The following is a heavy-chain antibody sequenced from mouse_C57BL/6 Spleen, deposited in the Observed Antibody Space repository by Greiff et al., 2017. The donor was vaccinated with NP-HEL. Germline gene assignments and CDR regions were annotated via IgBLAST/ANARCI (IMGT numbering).Heavy chain of an antibody. J-gene: IGHJ4*01. CDR3: ARELRYYAMDY. D-gene: IGHD2-4*01. CDR1: GYSITSGYY. Sequence: EESGPGLVKPSQSLSLTCSVTGYSITSGYYWNWIRQFPGNKREWMGYTSYDGSNNYNPSLKNRISITRDTSKNQFFLKLNSVTTEDTATYYCARELRYYAMDYWGQGTSVTVSS. CDR2: TSYDGSN. V-gene: IGHV3-6*01.